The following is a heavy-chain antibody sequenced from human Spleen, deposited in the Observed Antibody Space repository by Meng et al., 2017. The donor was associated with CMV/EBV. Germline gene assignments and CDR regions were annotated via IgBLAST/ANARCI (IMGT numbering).Heavy chain of an antibody. V-gene: IGHV1-69*05. CDR2: IIPIFGTA. Sequence: SVKVSCKASGGTFSSYAISWVRQAPGQGLEWMGGIIPIFGTANYAQKFQGRVTITTDESTSTTYMELSSLRSEDTAVYYCARGPYSSGWYDYWGQGTLVTVSS. CDR3: ARGPYSSGWYDY. CDR1: GGTFSSYA. J-gene: IGHJ4*02. D-gene: IGHD6-19*01.